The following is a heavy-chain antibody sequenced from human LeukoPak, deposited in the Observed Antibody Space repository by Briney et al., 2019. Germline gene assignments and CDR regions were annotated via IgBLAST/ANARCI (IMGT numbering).Heavy chain of an antibody. CDR3: ARDSGLGGNSFQH. CDR1: GGSISSGGYY. D-gene: IGHD3-16*01. CDR2: IYYSGST. J-gene: IGHJ1*01. V-gene: IGHV4-31*03. Sequence: SSETLSLTCTVSGGSISSGGYYWSWIRQHPGKGLEWIGYIYYSGSTYYNPSLKSRVTISVDTSKNQFSLKLSSVTAADTAVYYCARDSGLGGNSFQHWGQGTLVTVSS.